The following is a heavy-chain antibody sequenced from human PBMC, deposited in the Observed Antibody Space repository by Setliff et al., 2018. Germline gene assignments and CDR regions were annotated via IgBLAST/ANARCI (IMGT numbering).Heavy chain of an antibody. Sequence: SETLSLTCTVSDVSISNAYWSWIRQSPGKGLEWIGYIYDTGSTNSDPSLKSRVTMSVDTSKNQVSLKMTSVTAADTAVYYCARHGPTRTDSWFDSFDVWGQGTKVTVSS. V-gene: IGHV4-59*08. CDR2: IYDTGST. D-gene: IGHD3-10*01. J-gene: IGHJ3*01. CDR1: DVSISNAY. CDR3: ARHGPTRTDSWFDSFDV.